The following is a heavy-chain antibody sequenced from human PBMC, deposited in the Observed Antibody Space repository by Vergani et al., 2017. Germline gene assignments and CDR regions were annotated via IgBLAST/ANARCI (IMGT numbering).Heavy chain of an antibody. V-gene: IGHV1-69*01. CDR1: GFSFPGYA. CDR2: IIPIFGTA. D-gene: IGHD3-22*01. CDR3: AREARTYYYDSSGHSYFDY. Sequence: VQLLESGGGLVQPGGSLRLSCEASGFSFPGYAMSWVRQAPGKGLEWMGGIIPIFGTANYAQKFQGRVTITADESTSTAYMELSSLRSEDTAVYYCAREARTYYYDSSGHSYFDYWGQGTLVTVSS. J-gene: IGHJ4*02.